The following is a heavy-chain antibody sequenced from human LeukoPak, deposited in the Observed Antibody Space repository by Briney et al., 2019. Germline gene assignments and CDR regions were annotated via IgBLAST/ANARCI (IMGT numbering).Heavy chain of an antibody. Sequence: GGSLRLSCEASGFTFSRYDVHWVRQATGKGLEWVSAIGTAGDTYYPGSVKGRFTISRENAKNSSYLQMNSLRAGDTAVYYCARGGYCSGGSCYLGSSWFDPWGQGTLVTVSS. V-gene: IGHV3-13*01. CDR1: GFTFSRYD. D-gene: IGHD2-15*01. J-gene: IGHJ5*02. CDR3: ARGGYCSGGSCYLGSSWFDP. CDR2: IGTAGDT.